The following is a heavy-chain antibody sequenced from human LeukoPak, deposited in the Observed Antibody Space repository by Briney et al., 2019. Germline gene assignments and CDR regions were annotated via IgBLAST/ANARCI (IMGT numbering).Heavy chain of an antibody. CDR3: AYSSGNYYPFDY. D-gene: IGHD3-22*01. J-gene: IGHJ4*02. Sequence: PSETLSLTCTVSGGSISSYYWSWIRQPAGKGLGWIGRIYTIGTTNYNPSLTRRVTISVAQSTHQFSLRLSSVTGADTAVYYCAYSSGNYYPFDYGGQGTLVTVSA. V-gene: IGHV4-4*07. CDR1: GGSISSYY. CDR2: IYTIGTT.